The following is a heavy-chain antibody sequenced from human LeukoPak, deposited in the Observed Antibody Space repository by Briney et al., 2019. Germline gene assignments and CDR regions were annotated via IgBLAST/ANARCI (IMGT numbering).Heavy chain of an antibody. CDR1: GYTFTSYD. V-gene: IGHV1-8*01. J-gene: IGHJ4*02. CDR2: MNPNSGNT. Sequence: GASVKVSCKASGYTFTSYDINWVRQATGQGLEWMGWMNPNSGNTGYAQKFQGRVTMTRNTSISTAYMELSSLRSEDTAVYNCARVVEYSSSSLDYWGQGTLVTVSS. CDR3: ARVVEYSSSSLDY. D-gene: IGHD6-6*01.